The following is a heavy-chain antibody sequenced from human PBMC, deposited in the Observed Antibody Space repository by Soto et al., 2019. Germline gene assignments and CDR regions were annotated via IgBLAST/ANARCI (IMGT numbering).Heavy chain of an antibody. D-gene: IGHD2-21*02. V-gene: IGHV2-5*01. CDR1: GFSLSTGGVG. J-gene: IGHJ4*02. CDR3: AHRQETALGPAYDY. Sequence: SGPTLVKPTQTLTLTCTFSGFSLSTGGVGVGWIRQPPGEALEWLALIYWNDDKRYSPSLKSRLTITKDTSKNQVVLTLTNMDPVDTATYYCAHRQETALGPAYDYWGQGTLVTVSS. CDR2: IYWNDDK.